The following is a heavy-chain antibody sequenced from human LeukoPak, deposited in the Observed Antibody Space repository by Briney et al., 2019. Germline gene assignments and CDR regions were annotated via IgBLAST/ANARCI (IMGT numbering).Heavy chain of an antibody. J-gene: IGHJ4*02. D-gene: IGHD2-21*02. Sequence: ETLSLTCAVYGGSFSGYYWSWIRQPPGKGLEWIGEINHSGSTNYNPSLKSRVTISVDTSKNQFSLKLSSVTAADTAVYYCARGADGMVVVVTATIYYFDYWGQGTLVTVSS. CDR3: ARGADGMVVVVTATIYYFDY. V-gene: IGHV4-34*01. CDR1: GGSFSGYY. CDR2: INHSGST.